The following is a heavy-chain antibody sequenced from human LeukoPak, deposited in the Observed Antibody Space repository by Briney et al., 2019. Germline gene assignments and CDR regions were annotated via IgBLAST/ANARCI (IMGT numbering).Heavy chain of an antibody. J-gene: IGHJ4*02. CDR2: IKQDGSEK. Sequence: GGSLRLSCAASGFTFSSYWMSWVRQAPGEGLEWVANIKQDGSEKYYVDSVKGRFTISRDNAKNSLYLQMNSLRAEDTAVYYCARGFSNLPLTGYYRYGGHDYWGQGTLVTVSS. CDR1: GFTFSSYW. V-gene: IGHV3-7*01. D-gene: IGHD3-9*01. CDR3: ARGFSNLPLTGYYRYGGHDY.